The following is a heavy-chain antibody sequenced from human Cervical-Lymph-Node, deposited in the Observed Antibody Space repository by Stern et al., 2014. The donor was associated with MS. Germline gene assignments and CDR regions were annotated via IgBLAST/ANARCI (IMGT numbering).Heavy chain of an antibody. D-gene: IGHD2-15*01. CDR3: ARGLLGSENAFDI. CDR2: ISAYNGHT. J-gene: IGHJ3*02. V-gene: IGHV1-18*01. Sequence: QVQLVQSGAEVKKPGASVKVSCKASGYTFTSYGISWVRQATGQGLEWMGWISAYNGHTNDAQNIQVRVTVPTDTSTSSAYMELRTLRSDDTAVYYCARGLLGSENAFDIWCQGTMVTVSS. CDR1: GYTFTSYG.